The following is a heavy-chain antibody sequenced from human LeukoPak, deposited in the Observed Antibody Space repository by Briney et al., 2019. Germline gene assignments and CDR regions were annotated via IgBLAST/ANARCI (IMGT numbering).Heavy chain of an antibody. V-gene: IGHV4-4*02. CDR1: GGSISSSNW. CDR3: AIHKYYYGSGSSTYFDY. J-gene: IGHJ4*02. D-gene: IGHD3-10*01. CDR2: IYHSGST. Sequence: PSGTLSLTCAVSGGSISSSNWWSWVRQPPGKGLEWIGEIYHSGSTNYNPSLKSRVTISVDKSKNQFSLKLSSVTAADTAVYYCAIHKYYYGSGSSTYFDYWGQGTLVTVPS.